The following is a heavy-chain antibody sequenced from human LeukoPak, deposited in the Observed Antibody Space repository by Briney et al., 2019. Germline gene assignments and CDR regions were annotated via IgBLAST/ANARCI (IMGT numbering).Heavy chain of an antibody. J-gene: IGHJ4*02. CDR1: GGSFSGYY. CDR2: INHSGST. D-gene: IGHD5-18*01. Sequence: SETLSLTCAVCGGSFSGYYWSLIRQPPAKGLEWIGEINHSGSTNYNPSLKSRVTISVDTSKNQFSLKLSSVTAADTAVYYCARSEWIQPYFDYWGQGTLVTVSS. CDR3: ARSEWIQPYFDY. V-gene: IGHV4-34*01.